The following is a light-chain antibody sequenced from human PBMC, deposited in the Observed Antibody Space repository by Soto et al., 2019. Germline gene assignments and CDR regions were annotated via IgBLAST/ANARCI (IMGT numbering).Light chain of an antibody. CDR2: EVF. Sequence: DVVMTQTPLSLSVAPGQPASISCKSSQSLVHSDGKTYLYWYLQKAGQPPQLLVHEVFNRFSGVPDRFSGSGSGTEFTLRISRVEAEDVGVYYCMQSIGLPLTFGGGTKVEIK. J-gene: IGKJ4*01. CDR1: QSLVHSDGKTY. V-gene: IGKV2D-29*01. CDR3: MQSIGLPLT.